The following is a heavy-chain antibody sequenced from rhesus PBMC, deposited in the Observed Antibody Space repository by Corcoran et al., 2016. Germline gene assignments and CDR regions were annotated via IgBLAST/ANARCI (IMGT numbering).Heavy chain of an antibody. CDR2: IYGSSGST. CDR1: GGSISDSSS. CDR3: ARDSGDGLDS. V-gene: IGHV4S7*01. J-gene: IGHJ6*01. Sequence: QVQLQESGPGLVKPSETLSLTCAGSGGSISDSSSWNLIRHPPGKGLEWIGNIYGSSGSTHYNPSLKSRVTMSKDTSKNQFSLKLSSVTAADTAVYYCARDSGDGLDSWGQGVVVTVSS.